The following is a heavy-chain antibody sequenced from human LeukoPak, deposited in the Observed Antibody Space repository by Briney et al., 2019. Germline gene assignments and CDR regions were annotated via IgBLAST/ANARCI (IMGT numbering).Heavy chain of an antibody. D-gene: IGHD3-10*01. Sequence: SETLSLTCTVSGGSISSYYWSWIRQPPGKGLEWIGYIYYSGSTNYNPSLKSRVTISVDTSKNQFSLKLSSVTAADTAVYYCARDERFGESSFDYWGQGTLVTVSS. CDR1: GGSISSYY. V-gene: IGHV4-59*12. CDR2: IYYSGST. J-gene: IGHJ4*02. CDR3: ARDERFGESSFDY.